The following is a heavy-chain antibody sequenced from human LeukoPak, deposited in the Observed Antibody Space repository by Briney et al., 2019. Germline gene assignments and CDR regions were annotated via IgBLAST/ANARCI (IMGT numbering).Heavy chain of an antibody. CDR2: IKEDGSIK. D-gene: IGHD6-13*01. CDR1: GFTFRSYW. CDR3: ARIGYSSSSIDY. V-gene: IGHV3-7*01. Sequence: GGSLRLSCAASGFTFRSYWMSWVRQAPGKGLEWVANIKEDGSIKYYVDSVKGRLTISRDNAKSSVYLQVNSLRAEDTALYYCARIGYSSSSIDYWGQGTLVTVSS. J-gene: IGHJ4*02.